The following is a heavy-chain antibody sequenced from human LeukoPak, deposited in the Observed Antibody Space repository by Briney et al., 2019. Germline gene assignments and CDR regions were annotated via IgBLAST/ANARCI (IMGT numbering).Heavy chain of an antibody. CDR3: ARTSRIAAAGARSDY. J-gene: IGHJ4*02. CDR1: GYTFTSYY. D-gene: IGHD6-13*01. CDR2: INPNSGGT. Sequence: GASVKVSCKASGYTFTSYYMHWVRQAPGQGLEWMGWINPNSGGTNYAQKFQGRVTMTRDASISTAYMELSRLRSDDTAVYYCARTSRIAAAGARSDYWGQGTLVTVSS. V-gene: IGHV1-2*02.